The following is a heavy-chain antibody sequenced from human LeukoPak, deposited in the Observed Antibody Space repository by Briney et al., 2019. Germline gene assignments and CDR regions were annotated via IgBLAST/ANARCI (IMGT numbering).Heavy chain of an antibody. CDR2: ISSSSSYI. Sequence: PGGSLRLSCAASGFTFSSYSMNWVRQAPGKGLEWVSSISSSSSYIYYADSVKGRFTISRDNAKNSLYLQMNSLRAEATALYYCAKAVGGYSYGYYFDYWGQGTLVTVSS. CDR3: AKAVGGYSYGYYFDY. CDR1: GFTFSSYS. J-gene: IGHJ4*02. V-gene: IGHV3-21*04. D-gene: IGHD5-18*01.